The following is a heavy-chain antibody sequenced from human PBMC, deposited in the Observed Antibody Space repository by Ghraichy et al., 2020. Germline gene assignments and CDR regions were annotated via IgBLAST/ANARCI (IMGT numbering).Heavy chain of an antibody. Sequence: SQTLSLTCAVYGGSFSGNYWSWIRQPPGKGLEWIGEINHSGSTNYNPSLKSRVTISADTSKNQFSLKLSSVTAADTAVYYCARGRGEISTGYSYGYSDYWGQGTLVTVSS. CDR2: INHSGST. D-gene: IGHD5-18*01. CDR3: ARGRGEISTGYSYGYSDY. J-gene: IGHJ4*02. V-gene: IGHV4-34*01. CDR1: GGSFSGNY.